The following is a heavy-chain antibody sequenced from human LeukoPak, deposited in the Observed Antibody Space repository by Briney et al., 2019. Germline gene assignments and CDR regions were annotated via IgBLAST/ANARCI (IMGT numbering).Heavy chain of an antibody. Sequence: SSETLSLTCTVSGGSISSYYWSWIRQPPGKGLEWIGYIYYSGSTNYNPSLKSRVTISVDASKNQFSLKLSSVTAADTAVYYCARAGPWSGLDYWGQGTLVTVSS. J-gene: IGHJ4*02. CDR1: GGSISSYY. CDR3: ARAGPWSGLDY. CDR2: IYYSGST. D-gene: IGHD2-15*01. V-gene: IGHV4-59*08.